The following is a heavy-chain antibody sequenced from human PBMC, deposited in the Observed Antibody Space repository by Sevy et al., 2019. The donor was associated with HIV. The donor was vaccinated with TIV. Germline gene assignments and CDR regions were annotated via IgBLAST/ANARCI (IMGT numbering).Heavy chain of an antibody. CDR3: AGDRERYSGSQGWFDP. V-gene: IGHV3-48*02. CDR2: ISSSSSTI. CDR1: GFTFSSYS. D-gene: IGHD1-26*01. Sequence: GGSLRLSCAASGFTFSSYSMNWVRQAPGKGLEWVSYISSSSSTIYYADSVKGRFTISRDKAKNSLYLQMNSLRDEDTAVYYCAGDRERYSGSQGWFDPWGQGTLVTVSS. J-gene: IGHJ5*02.